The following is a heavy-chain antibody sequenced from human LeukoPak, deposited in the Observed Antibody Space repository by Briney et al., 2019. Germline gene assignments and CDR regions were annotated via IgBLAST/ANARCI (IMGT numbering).Heavy chain of an antibody. Sequence: HPGGSLRLSCAASGFTFSSYGMSWVRQAPGKGLEWVSAISGSGGSTYYADSVKGRFTISRDNSKNTLYLQMNSLRAEDTAVYYCAKDQDYDSSGYYFMGETFDYWGQGTLVTVSS. CDR1: GFTFSSYG. J-gene: IGHJ4*02. CDR2: ISGSGGST. CDR3: AKDQDYDSSGYYFMGETFDY. D-gene: IGHD3-22*01. V-gene: IGHV3-23*01.